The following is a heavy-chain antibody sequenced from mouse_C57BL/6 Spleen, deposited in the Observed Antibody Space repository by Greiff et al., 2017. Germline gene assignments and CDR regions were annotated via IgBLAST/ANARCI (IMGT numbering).Heavy chain of an antibody. D-gene: IGHD2-4*01. Sequence: EVQVVESGGGLVQPGGSMKLSCAASGFTFSDAWMDWVRQSPEKGLEWVAEIRNKANNHATYYAESVKGRFTISRDDSKSSVYLQMNSLRAEDTGIYYCTRFYDYDEEGFAYWGQGTLVTVSA. CDR2: IRNKANNHAT. CDR1: GFTFSDAW. J-gene: IGHJ3*01. V-gene: IGHV6-6*01. CDR3: TRFYDYDEEGFAY.